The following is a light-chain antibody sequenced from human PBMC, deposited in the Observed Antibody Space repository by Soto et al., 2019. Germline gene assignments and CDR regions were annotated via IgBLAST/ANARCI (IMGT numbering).Light chain of an antibody. J-gene: IGKJ4*01. CDR3: VQSLQTPPT. Sequence: DIVMTQSPLSLPVTPGEPASISCRSSQSLLHSNGYNYLVWYLQKPGQSPQLLIYLGSNRASGVPDRFSGSGSGTEFTLKISRVEAEDVGVYYCVQSLQTPPTFGGGTKVEIK. CDR1: QSLLHSNGYNY. V-gene: IGKV2-28*01. CDR2: LGS.